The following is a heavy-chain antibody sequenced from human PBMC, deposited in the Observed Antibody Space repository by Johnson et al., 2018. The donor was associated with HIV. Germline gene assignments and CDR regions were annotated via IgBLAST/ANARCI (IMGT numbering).Heavy chain of an antibody. J-gene: IGHJ3*02. D-gene: IGHD1-26*01. CDR2: ISYDGSNK. CDR1: GFTFSSYA. Sequence: VQLVESGGGVVQPGRSLRLSCAASGFTFSSYAMHWVRQAPGKGLEWVAVISYDGSNKYYADSVKGRFTISRDNSKNTLYLQMNSLRAEDTAVYYCAGGGRVIVGTEGAFDIWGQGTMVTVSS. CDR3: AGGGRVIVGTEGAFDI. V-gene: IGHV3-30*04.